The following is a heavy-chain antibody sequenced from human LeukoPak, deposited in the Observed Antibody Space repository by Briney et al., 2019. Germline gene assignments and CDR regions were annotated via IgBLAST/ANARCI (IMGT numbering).Heavy chain of an antibody. V-gene: IGHV3-23*01. CDR1: GFTLSSYA. D-gene: IGHD6-13*01. CDR2: VDGGGGGT. CDR3: AKQSAGSAAWYSLHYDF. J-gene: IGHJ4*02. Sequence: PGGSLRLSCAASGFTLSSYAMTWVRQAPGRGLEWVSSVDGGGGGTYYADSVKGRFTISRDNSKDTLYLQKNGLRAEDTAVYFCAKQSAGSAAWYSLHYDFWGQGTLVTVSS.